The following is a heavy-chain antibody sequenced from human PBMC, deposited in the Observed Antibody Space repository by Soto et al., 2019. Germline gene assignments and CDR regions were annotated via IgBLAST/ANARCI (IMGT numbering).Heavy chain of an antibody. Sequence: EVQLVESGGGLVKPGGSLRLSCAASGFTFSSYSMNWVRQAPGKGLEWVSSISSSSSYIYYADSVKGRFTISRDNAKNSLYLQMNSLRAEDTAVYYCARGRQGGIAARPYGGQGTLVTVSS. CDR2: ISSSSSYI. V-gene: IGHV3-21*01. J-gene: IGHJ4*02. D-gene: IGHD6-6*01. CDR3: ARGRQGGIAARPY. CDR1: GFTFSSYS.